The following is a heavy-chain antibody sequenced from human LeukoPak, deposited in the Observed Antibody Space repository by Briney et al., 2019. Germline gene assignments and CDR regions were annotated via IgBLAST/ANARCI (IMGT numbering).Heavy chain of an antibody. V-gene: IGHV3-11*04. Sequence: GGSLRLSCAASGFTFSDYYMSWIRQAPGKGLEWVSYIHSGGSPIYYADSVKGRFTISRDNAKNSLYLQMNSLRAEDTAVYYCTREDHSNYNYWGQGTLVTVSS. CDR3: TREDHSNYNY. J-gene: IGHJ4*02. D-gene: IGHD4-11*01. CDR2: IHSGGSPI. CDR1: GFTFSDYY.